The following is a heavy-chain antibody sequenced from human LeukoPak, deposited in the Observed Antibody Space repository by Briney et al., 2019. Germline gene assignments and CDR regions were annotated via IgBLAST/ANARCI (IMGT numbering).Heavy chain of an antibody. D-gene: IGHD3-9*01. V-gene: IGHV3-23*01. CDR3: AKSLDRIYYYDILTGPNRYYYYYYMDV. J-gene: IGHJ6*03. Sequence: GGSLRLSCAASGFTFSSYAMSWVRRAPGKGLEWVSAISGSGGSTYYADSVKGRFTISRDNSKNTLYLQMNSLRAEDTAVYYCAKSLDRIYYYDILTGPNRYYYYYYMDVWGKGTTVTVSS. CDR2: ISGSGGST. CDR1: GFTFSSYA.